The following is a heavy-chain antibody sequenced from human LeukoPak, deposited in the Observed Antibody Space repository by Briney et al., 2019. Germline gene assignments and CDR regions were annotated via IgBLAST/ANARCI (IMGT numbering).Heavy chain of an antibody. V-gene: IGHV3-7*01. J-gene: IGHJ6*03. CDR2: IKQDGSEK. CDR1: GFTFSTYW. CDR3: ASQEGLRDGYNWRGYYYYYYMDV. Sequence: GGSLRLSCAASGFTFSTYWMSWVRQAPGKGLEWVANIKQDGSEKYYVDSVKGRFTISRDNAKNSLYLQMNSLRAEHTAVYYCASQEGLRDGYNWRGYYYYYYMDVWGKGTTVTVSS. D-gene: IGHD5-24*01.